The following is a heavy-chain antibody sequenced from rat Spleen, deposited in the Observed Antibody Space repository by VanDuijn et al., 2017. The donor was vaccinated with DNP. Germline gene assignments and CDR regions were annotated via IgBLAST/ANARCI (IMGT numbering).Heavy chain of an antibody. CDR3: ARLNPIHPTGMGDY. CDR2: ISYSGST. CDR1: GYSITSNY. Sequence: EVQLQESGPGLVKPSQSLSLTCSVTGYSITSNYWGWIRKFPGNKMEWIGHISYSGSTSYNPSPKSRISITRDTSKNQFFLQLKSVTTEDTATYYCARLNPIHPTGMGDYWGQGVMVTVSS. D-gene: IGHD1-9*01. J-gene: IGHJ2*01. V-gene: IGHV3-1*01.